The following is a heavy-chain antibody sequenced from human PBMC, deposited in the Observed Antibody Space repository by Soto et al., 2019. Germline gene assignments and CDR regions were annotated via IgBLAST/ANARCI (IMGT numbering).Heavy chain of an antibody. V-gene: IGHV4-38-2*02. D-gene: IGHD5-12*01. J-gene: IGHJ3*02. CDR1: DYSISSGYY. CDR3: ARDRDGYNYAFDI. CDR2: IYHSGST. Sequence: NPSETLSLTCGVSDYSISSGYYWAWIRQPPGKGLEWLGSIYHSGSTYQNPSLSSRVTISVDTSRNKFSLRLSSVTAADTAVYYCARDRDGYNYAFDIWGQGTVVTVSS.